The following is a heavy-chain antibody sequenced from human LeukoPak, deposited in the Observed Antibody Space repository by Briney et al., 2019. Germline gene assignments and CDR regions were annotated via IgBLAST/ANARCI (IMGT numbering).Heavy chain of an antibody. CDR3: ARVWSSRKAFDV. CDR2: ISNSVST. V-gene: IGHV4-59*01. J-gene: IGHJ3*01. Sequence: SETLSLTCTVSGASISSYYWSWIRQPPGKGLEWIAFISNSVSTNYNPSLKSRVTISVDTSKNQFSLKLTSVTAADTAVYYCARVWSSRKAFDVWGQGTMVTVSS. CDR1: GASISSYY. D-gene: IGHD3-16*01.